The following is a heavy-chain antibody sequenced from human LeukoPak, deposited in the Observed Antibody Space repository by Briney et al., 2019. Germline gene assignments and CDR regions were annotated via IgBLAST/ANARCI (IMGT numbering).Heavy chain of an antibody. CDR3: ARVRPRGYSSGWYYFDY. V-gene: IGHV1-46*01. CDR1: GYTFTSYY. Sequence: ASVKVSCKASGYTFTSYYMHWVRQAPGQGLEWMGIINPSGGSTSYAQKFQGRVTMTRDTSTGTVYMELSSLRSEDTAVYYCARVRPRGYSSGWYYFDYWGQGTLVTVSS. J-gene: IGHJ4*02. CDR2: INPSGGST. D-gene: IGHD6-19*01.